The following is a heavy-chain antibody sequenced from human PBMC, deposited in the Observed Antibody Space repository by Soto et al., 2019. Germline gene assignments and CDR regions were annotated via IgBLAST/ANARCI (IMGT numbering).Heavy chain of an antibody. CDR2: INWNSGIT. D-gene: IGHD3-22*01. CDR1: GFTFEDHA. V-gene: IGHV3-9*01. Sequence: PEGSLRLSCAAIGFTFEDHAMHWIRQVPGKGLEWVAGINWNSGITGYADSVKGRFTISRDNANNSLHLEMNSLKTGDTAFYYCAKGRGALTVVSNWFDPWGQGTLVTVSS. CDR3: AKGRGALTVVSNWFDP. J-gene: IGHJ5*02.